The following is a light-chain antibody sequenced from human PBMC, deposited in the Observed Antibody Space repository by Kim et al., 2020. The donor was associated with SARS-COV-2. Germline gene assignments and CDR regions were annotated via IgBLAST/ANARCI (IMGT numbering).Light chain of an antibody. V-gene: IGKV1-17*01. CDR3: QQHNTYPIT. CDR1: QDIRND. J-gene: IGKJ5*01. CDR2: GAS. Sequence: ASVGDRVTITCRASQDIRNDLGWYQQNPGRAPKPLIYGASSLQSGVPSRFSGSGSGTEFTLTISSLQPEDFATYYCQQHNTYPITFGQGTRLEIK.